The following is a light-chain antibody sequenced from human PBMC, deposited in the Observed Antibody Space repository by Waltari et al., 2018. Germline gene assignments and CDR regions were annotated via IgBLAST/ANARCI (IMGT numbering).Light chain of an antibody. J-gene: IGKJ2*01. CDR3: QQYNTYRYT. V-gene: IGKV1-5*03. CDR2: FAS. Sequence: DIQMTQSPSTLSASVGDRVTITCRASQTINKWLAWYQQKPGKAPKLMIYFASTLESGVPSRFSGTGSGAEYTLTISSLQPDDFATYDCQQYNTYRYTFGQGTKLEIK. CDR1: QTINKW.